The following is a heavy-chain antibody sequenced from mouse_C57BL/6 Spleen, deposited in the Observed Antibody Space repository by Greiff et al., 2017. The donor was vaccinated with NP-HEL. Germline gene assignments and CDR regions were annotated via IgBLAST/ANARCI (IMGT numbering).Heavy chain of an antibody. V-gene: IGHV1-59*01. CDR1: GYTFTSYW. Sequence: VQLQQPGAELVRPGTSVKLSCKASGYTFTSYWMHWVKQRPGQGLEWIGVIDPSDSYTNYNQKFKGKATLTVDTSSSTAYMQLSSLTSEDSAVYYCARPGLRYWGQGTLVTVSA. J-gene: IGHJ3*01. CDR3: ARPGLRY. CDR2: IDPSDSYT.